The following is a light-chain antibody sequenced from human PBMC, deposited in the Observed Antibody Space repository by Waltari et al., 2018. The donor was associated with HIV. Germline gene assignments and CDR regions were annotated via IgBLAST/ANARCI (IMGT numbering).Light chain of an antibody. CDR2: KAS. CDR1: QSISSW. CDR3: QQYNSYSLT. V-gene: IGKV1-5*03. Sequence: DIQMTQSPSTLSASVGHRVTITCRASQSISSWLAWYQQKPGKAPNLLIYKASSLESGVPSRFSGSGSGTEFTLTISSLQPDDFATYYCQQYNSYSLTFGGGTKVEIK. J-gene: IGKJ4*01.